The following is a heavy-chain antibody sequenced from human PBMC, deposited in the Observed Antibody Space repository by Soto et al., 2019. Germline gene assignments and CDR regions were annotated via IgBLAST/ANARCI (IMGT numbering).Heavy chain of an antibody. V-gene: IGHV1-2*04. CDR1: GYTFTGYY. Sequence: ASVKVSCKASGYTFTGYYMHWVRQAPGQGLEWMGWINPNSGGTNYAQKFQGWVTMTRDTSISTAYMELSRLRSDDTAVYYCARSLLVPAASLDYWGQGTLVTVSS. J-gene: IGHJ4*02. D-gene: IGHD2-2*01. CDR3: ARSLLVPAASLDY. CDR2: INPNSGGT.